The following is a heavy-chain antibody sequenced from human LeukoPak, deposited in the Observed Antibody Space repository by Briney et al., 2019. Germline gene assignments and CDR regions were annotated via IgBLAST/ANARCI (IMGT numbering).Heavy chain of an antibody. D-gene: IGHD3-3*01. CDR3: ARTYYDFWSGYYLPVDY. CDR2: ISGSGGST. J-gene: IGHJ4*02. V-gene: IGHV3-23*01. CDR1: GFTFSSYA. Sequence: GGSLRLSCAASGFTFSSYAMSWVRRAPGKGLEWVSAISGSGGSTYYADSVKGRFTISRDNSKNTLYLQMNSLRAEDTAVYYCARTYYDFWSGYYLPVDYWGQGTLVTVSS.